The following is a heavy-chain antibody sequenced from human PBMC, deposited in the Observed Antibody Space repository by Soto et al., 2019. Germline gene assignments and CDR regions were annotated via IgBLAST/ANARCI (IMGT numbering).Heavy chain of an antibody. CDR2: IWYDGSNK. V-gene: IGHV3-33*01. J-gene: IGHJ4*02. CDR1: GFTFSSYG. CDR3: ARDALWNPTVYYFDY. D-gene: IGHD1-1*01. Sequence: GGSLRLSCAASGFTFSSYGMHWVRQAPGKGLEWVAVIWYDGSNKYYADSVKGRFTISRDNSKNTLYLQMNSLRAEDTAVYYCARDALWNPTVYYFDYWGQGTLVTVSS.